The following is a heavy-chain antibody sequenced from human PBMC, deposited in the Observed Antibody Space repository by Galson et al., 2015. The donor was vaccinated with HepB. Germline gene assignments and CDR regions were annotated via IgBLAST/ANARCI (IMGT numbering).Heavy chain of an antibody. CDR2: IFVNGST. CDR1: GGSLHSSSFY. J-gene: IGHJ5*02. Sequence: TLSLTCSVSGGSLHSSSFYWSWIRQPAGKGLQWIGHIFVNGSTKFNPSLKARVAISVDTSKNQFSLRLHSVTAADTAVYYCVGGNIYHWFAPWGQGTLVTVSS. CDR3: VGGNIYHWFAP. D-gene: IGHD2/OR15-2a*01. V-gene: IGHV4-61*09.